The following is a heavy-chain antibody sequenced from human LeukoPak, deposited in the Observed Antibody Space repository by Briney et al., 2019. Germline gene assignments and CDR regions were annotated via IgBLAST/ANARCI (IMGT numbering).Heavy chain of an antibody. D-gene: IGHD3-9*01. CDR1: GYTFTGYY. Sequence: ASVKVSCKASGYTFTGYYMHWVRQAPGQGLEWMGWINPNSGGTNYAQKFQGRVTMTRDTSISTAYMELSRLRSGDTAVYYCAREGYFDWFNWFDPWGQGTLVTVSP. V-gene: IGHV1-2*02. CDR2: INPNSGGT. J-gene: IGHJ5*02. CDR3: AREGYFDWFNWFDP.